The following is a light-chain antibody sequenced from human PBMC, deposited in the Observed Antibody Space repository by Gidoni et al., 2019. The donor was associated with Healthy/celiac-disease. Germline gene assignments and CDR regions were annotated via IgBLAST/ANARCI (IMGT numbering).Light chain of an antibody. J-gene: IGKJ1*01. CDR1: QSISSW. CDR3: QQYNSYSPWT. Sequence: DIQMTQSPSTLSASVGDRVTITCRASQSISSWLAWYPQKPGKAPKLLIYDASSLESGVPSRFSGSGSGTEFTLTISSLQPDDFATYYCQQYNSYSPWTFGQXTKVEIK. V-gene: IGKV1-5*01. CDR2: DAS.